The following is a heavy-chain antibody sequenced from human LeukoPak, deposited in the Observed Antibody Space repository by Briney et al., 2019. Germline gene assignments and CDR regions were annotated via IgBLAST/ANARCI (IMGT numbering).Heavy chain of an antibody. CDR1: AYSISSGYY. CDR2: FHHSGDT. J-gene: IGHJ4*02. Sequence: PSETLSLTCTVSAYSISSGYYWGWIRQPPGKGLEWIGSFHHSGDTSYNPSLKSRVTISVDTSKNQFSLKLSSVTAADTAMYYCARGVAAAGTGIDYWGQGTLVTVSS. V-gene: IGHV4-38-2*02. CDR3: ARGVAAAGTGIDY. D-gene: IGHD6-13*01.